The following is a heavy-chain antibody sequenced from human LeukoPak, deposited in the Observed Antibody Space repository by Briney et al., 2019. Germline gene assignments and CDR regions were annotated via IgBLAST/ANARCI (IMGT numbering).Heavy chain of an antibody. CDR1: GFSFSNYG. D-gene: IGHD6-25*01. V-gene: IGHV3-30*02. J-gene: IGHJ4*02. CDR2: IRSDGSNK. Sequence: AGGSLRLSCAASGFSFSNYGMHWVRHTPAKGLEWVAFIRSDGSNKYYADSVKGRFTISRDNSKNTLYLQMNSLRAEDTAAYYCAKVAAWYFDYWGQGTLVTVSS. CDR3: AKVAAWYFDY.